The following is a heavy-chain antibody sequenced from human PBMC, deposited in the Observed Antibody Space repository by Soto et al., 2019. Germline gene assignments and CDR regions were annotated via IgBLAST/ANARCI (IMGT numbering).Heavy chain of an antibody. CDR2: IIPIFGTA. D-gene: IGHD6-13*01. V-gene: IGHV1-69*06. Sequence: ASVKVSCKASGVTFSSYAISWVRQAPGQGLEWMGGIIPIFGTANYAQKFQGRVTITADKSTSTAYMELSSLRSEDTAVYYCARGSYSSSWFDYWGQGTLVTVSS. CDR3: ARGSYSSSWFDY. CDR1: GVTFSSYA. J-gene: IGHJ4*02.